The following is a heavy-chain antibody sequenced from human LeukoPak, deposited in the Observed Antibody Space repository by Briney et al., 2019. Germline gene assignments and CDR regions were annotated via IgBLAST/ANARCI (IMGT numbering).Heavy chain of an antibody. J-gene: IGHJ4*02. CDR1: GGSFSGYY. D-gene: IGHD4-17*01. CDR2: INHSGST. V-gene: IGHV4-34*01. Sequence: SETLSLTCAVYGGSFSGYYWSWIRQPPGKGLEWIGEINHSGSTNYNPSLKSRVTISVDTSKNQFSLKLSSVTAADTAVYYCARCRAGITVTTGVWGQGTLVTVSS. CDR3: ARCRAGITVTTGV.